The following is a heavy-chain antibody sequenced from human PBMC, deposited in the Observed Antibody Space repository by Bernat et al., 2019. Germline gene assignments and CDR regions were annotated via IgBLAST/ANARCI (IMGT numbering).Heavy chain of an antibody. D-gene: IGHD5-12*01. V-gene: IGHV3-15*01. J-gene: IGHJ4*02. CDR2: IKSKTDGGTT. Sequence: EVQLVESGGGLVKPGGSLRLSCAASGFTFSNAWMSWVRQAPGKGLEWVGRIKSKTDGGTTDYAAPVKGRFTISRDDSKNTLDLQMNSLKTEDTAVYYCTTVLPDGYGDDYWGQGTLVTVSS. CDR1: GFTFSNAW. CDR3: TTVLPDGYGDDY.